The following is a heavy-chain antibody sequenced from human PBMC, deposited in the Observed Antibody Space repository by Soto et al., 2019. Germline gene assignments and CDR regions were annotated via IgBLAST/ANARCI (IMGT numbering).Heavy chain of an antibody. D-gene: IGHD2-15*01. CDR2: ISRTGGGT. CDR1: RFTFSHYA. Sequence: GGSLRLSCAASRFTFSHYAMTWVRQAPGKWLQWVSGISRTGGGTYYADSVKGRFTISRDNSKDTVFLQMDSLRVEDTAVYYCARVNWGYCSRHSCPLGGEYFQYWGQGXLVTVYS. V-gene: IGHV3-23*01. CDR3: ARVNWGYCSRHSCPLGGEYFQY. J-gene: IGHJ1*01.